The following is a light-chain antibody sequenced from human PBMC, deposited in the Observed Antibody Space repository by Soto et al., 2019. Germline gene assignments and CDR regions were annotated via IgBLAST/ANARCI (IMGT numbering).Light chain of an antibody. CDR3: QVWDSSSDHVV. CDR1: NIGSKG. V-gene: IGLV3-21*02. J-gene: IGLJ2*01. CDR2: DDR. Sequence: SYELTQPPSVSVATGQTARIPCGGNNIGSKGVHWYQQSPGLAPVLVVYDDRDRPSGIPERFSGSNSGNTATLTISRVEAGDEAYYYCQVWDSSSDHVVFGGGTKLTVL.